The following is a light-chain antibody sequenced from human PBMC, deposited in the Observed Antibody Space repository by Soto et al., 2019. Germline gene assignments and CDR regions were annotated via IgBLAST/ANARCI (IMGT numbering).Light chain of an antibody. CDR2: DVS. CDR3: SSWTTRRAPLYV. Sequence: QSALTQPASVSGSPGQSISISCTGTSSDIGGYNHVSWYQQHPGKAPKLMIYDVSNRPSGVSNRFSGSKSGNTASLTISGLQAEDESEYYCSSWTTRRAPLYVFGTGTKLTVL. CDR1: SSDIGGYNH. J-gene: IGLJ1*01. V-gene: IGLV2-14*03.